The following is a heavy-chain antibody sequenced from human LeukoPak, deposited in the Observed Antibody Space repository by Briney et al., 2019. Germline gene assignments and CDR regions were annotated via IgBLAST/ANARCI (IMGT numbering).Heavy chain of an antibody. V-gene: IGHV1-18*01. J-gene: IGHJ4*02. CDR3: ARVLRDIVGATSRPSDY. CDR1: GYTFTSYG. CDR2: ISAYNGNT. Sequence: AASVKVSCKASGYTFTSYGISWVRQAPGQGLEWMGWISAYNGNTNYAQKLQGRVTMTTDTSTSTAYMELRSLRSDDTAVYYCARVLRDIVGATSRPSDYWGQGTLVTVSS. D-gene: IGHD1-26*01.